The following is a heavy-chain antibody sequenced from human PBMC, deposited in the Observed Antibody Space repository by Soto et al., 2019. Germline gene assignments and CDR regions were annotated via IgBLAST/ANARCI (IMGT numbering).Heavy chain of an antibody. J-gene: IGHJ4*02. CDR3: AKGVSQYTPLALFDY. D-gene: IGHD5-18*01. CDR1: GFTFSSYA. V-gene: IGHV3-23*01. CDR2: ISGSDGRT. Sequence: TGGSLRLSCAASGFTFSSYAMGWVRQAPGKGLEWVSTISGSDGRTYSTDSVKGRFTISRDNSRNTAYLQMNSLRVEDTAVYYCAKGVSQYTPLALFDYWGRGTLVTVSS.